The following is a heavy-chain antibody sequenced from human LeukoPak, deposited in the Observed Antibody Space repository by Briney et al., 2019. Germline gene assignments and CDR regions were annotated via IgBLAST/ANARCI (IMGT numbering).Heavy chain of an antibody. CDR2: IYYSGST. J-gene: IGHJ5*02. CDR3: AREIRAYGYAPAFPP. V-gene: IGHV4-61*08. CDR1: GDSIRSSDYY. D-gene: IGHD5-18*01. Sequence: SETLSLTCTVSGDSIRSSDYYWGCIRQSPGKGLEWIGSIYYSGSTIYNPSLKSRVTISVDTSKNQFSLKVTSVTAADTAVYYWAREIRAYGYAPAFPPGGQGPRVPVSS.